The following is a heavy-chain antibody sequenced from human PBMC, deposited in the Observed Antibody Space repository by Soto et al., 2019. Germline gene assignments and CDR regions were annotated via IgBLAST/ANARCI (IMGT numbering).Heavy chain of an antibody. V-gene: IGHV6-1*01. CDR3: ARAGIAVQNYYYYSGLDV. J-gene: IGHJ6*02. Sequence: PSQTLSLTCAISGDSVSSNSAAWNWIRQSPSRGLEWLGRTYYRSKWYNDYAVSVKSRITINPDTSKNQFSLQLNSVTPEDTAVYYCARAGIAVQNYYYYSGLDVWGQGTTVTVSS. D-gene: IGHD6-19*01. CDR1: GDSVSSNSAA. CDR2: TYYRSKWYN.